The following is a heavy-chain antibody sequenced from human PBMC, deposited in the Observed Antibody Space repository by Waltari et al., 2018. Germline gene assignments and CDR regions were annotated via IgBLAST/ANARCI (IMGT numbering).Heavy chain of an antibody. CDR3: AANKEYCGGDCPGPSDI. V-gene: IGHV3-48*03. CDR1: GFTFGTYE. CDR2: MSSGARNM. J-gene: IGHJ3*02. D-gene: IGHD2-21*02. Sequence: EVQLVESGGGMEQPGGSLRISCAGAGFTFGTYEMNWVRQAPGKGLEWGSYMSSGARNMYYADSVKGRFTISRDNAKNSLYLQMNSLRAEDTAVYYCAANKEYCGGDCPGPSDIWGQGTMVTVSS.